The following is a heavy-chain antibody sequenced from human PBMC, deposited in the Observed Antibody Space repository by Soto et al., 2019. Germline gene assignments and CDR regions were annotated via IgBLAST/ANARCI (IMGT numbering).Heavy chain of an antibody. J-gene: IGHJ4*02. V-gene: IGHV1-3*01. D-gene: IGHD3-22*01. CDR3: AEDSNRYYY. Sequence: ASVKVSCKASGYSFTTYAMHWVRQAPGQGLEWMGWINAGNGIPKYSQKFQDRVTISRDTSASTAYMELSSLRSEDTAVYYCAEDSNRYYYSGQRSLVTGSS. CDR2: INAGNGIP. CDR1: GYSFTTYA.